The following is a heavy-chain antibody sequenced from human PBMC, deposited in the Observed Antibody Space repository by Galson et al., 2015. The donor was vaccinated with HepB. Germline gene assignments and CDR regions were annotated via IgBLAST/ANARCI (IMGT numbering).Heavy chain of an antibody. V-gene: IGHV3-21*01. J-gene: IGHJ4*02. CDR3: ARDQGDWSGYPNSDGY. Sequence: SLRLSCAASGFTFSSYSMNWVRQAPGKGLEWVSSISSSSSYIYYADSVKGRFTISRDNAKNSLYQQMNSLRAEDTAVYYCARDQGDWSGYPNSDGYWGQGTLVTVSS. CDR2: ISSSSSYI. CDR1: GFTFSSYS. D-gene: IGHD3-3*01.